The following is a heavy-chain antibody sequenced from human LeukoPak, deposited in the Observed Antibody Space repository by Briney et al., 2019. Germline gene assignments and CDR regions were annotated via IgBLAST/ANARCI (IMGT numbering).Heavy chain of an antibody. J-gene: IGHJ4*02. D-gene: IGHD3-10*01. CDR1: GGSVSSGSYY. Sequence: NPSETLSLTCTVSGGSVSSGSYYWSWIRQPPGKGLEWIGYIYYSGSTNYNPSLKSRVTISVDTSKNQFSLKLSSVTAADTAVYYCARDFYGSGSPTPGYWGQGTLVTVSS. CDR3: ARDFYGSGSPTPGY. CDR2: IYYSGST. V-gene: IGHV4-61*01.